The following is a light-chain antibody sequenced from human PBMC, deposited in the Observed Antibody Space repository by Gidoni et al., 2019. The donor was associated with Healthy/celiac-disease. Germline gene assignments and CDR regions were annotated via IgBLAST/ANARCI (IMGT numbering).Light chain of an antibody. CDR2: DAS. Sequence: DIQMTQSPSSLSASVGDRVTITCQASRDISNYLNWYQQKPGKAPKLLIYDASNLETGVPSRFSGSGSGTDFTFTISSLQPEDIATYYCQQYDNLPCSFGQGTKLEIK. CDR3: QQYDNLPCS. V-gene: IGKV1-33*01. CDR1: RDISNY. J-gene: IGKJ2*04.